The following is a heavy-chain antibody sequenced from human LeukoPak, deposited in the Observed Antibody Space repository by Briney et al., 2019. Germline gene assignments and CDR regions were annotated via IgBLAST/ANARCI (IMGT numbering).Heavy chain of an antibody. D-gene: IGHD3/OR15-3a*01. Sequence: PGGSLRLSCAASGFTFTSYALSWVRQAPGKGLEWVSGISSSGAYTYYADSVKGRFTISRDNSKNTLHLQMHSLRAEDTAVYYCVKDVNLRSGLIDCWGQGTLVTVSS. CDR3: VKDVNLRSGLIDC. V-gene: IGHV3-23*01. CDR1: GFTFTSYA. CDR2: ISSSGAYT. J-gene: IGHJ4*02.